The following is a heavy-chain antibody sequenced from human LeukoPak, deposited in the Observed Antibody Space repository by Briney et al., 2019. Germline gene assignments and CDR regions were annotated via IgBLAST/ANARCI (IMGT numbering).Heavy chain of an antibody. V-gene: IGHV3-53*01. CDR3: GRAGRAPPDY. CDR2: IYSGGST. CDR1: GFTVSSNY. Sequence: GGSLRLSCAASGFTVSSNYMSWVRQAPGKGLEWVSVIYSGGSTYYADSVKGRFTISRDNSKNTLYLQMNSLRAEDTAVYYRGRAGRAPPDYWGQGTQVTVSS. D-gene: IGHD1-14*01. J-gene: IGHJ4*02.